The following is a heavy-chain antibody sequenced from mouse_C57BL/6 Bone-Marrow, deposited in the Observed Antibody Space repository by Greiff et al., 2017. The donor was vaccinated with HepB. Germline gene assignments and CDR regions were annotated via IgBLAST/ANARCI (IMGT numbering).Heavy chain of an antibody. CDR1: GFSLTSYG. CDR3: ARNKNYGSSPFAY. V-gene: IGHV2-2*01. J-gene: IGHJ3*01. D-gene: IGHD1-1*01. Sequence: VQVVESGPGLVQPSQSLSITCTVSGFSLTSYGVHWVRQSPGKGLEWLGVIWSGGSTDYNAAFISRLSISKDNSTSQVFFKMNSLQADDTAIYYCARNKNYGSSPFAYWGQGTLVTVSA. CDR2: IWSGGST.